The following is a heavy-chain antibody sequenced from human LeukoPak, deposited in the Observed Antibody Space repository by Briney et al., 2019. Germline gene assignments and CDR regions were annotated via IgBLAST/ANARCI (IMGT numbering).Heavy chain of an antibody. CDR2: IKSEGDGATT. CDR3: IAHFPYFYGFDV. D-gene: IGHD3-3*02. V-gene: IGHV3-15*01. Sequence: GSLRLSCVSSGFTIGTAWMSWVRQAPGKGLEWLGHIKSEGDGATTDYAAPAKGRFAISRDDSKNMIYPQMSSLKIDDTAIYYCIAHFPYFYGFDVWGKGTTVTVSS. CDR1: GFTIGTAW. J-gene: IGHJ6*04.